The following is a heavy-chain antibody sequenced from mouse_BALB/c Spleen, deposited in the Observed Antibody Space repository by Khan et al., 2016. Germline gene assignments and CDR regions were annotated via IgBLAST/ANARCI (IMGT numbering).Heavy chain of an antibody. CDR3: TRRPDWPVDY. D-gene: IGHD4-1*01. Sequence: EVKLEESGGGLVQPGGSMKLSCAASGFTFSDAWMDWVRQSPEKGLEWVAEIRNKANHHATYYAESVKGRFSISRDDSKGTVYRQMTNLRPEDTAIYFCTRRPDWPVDYWGQGTLVTVSA. CDR1: GFTFSDAW. V-gene: IGHV6-6*01. CDR2: IRNKANHHAT. J-gene: IGHJ3*01.